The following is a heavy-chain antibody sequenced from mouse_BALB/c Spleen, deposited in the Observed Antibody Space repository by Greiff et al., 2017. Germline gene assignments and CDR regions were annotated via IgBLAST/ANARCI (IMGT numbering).Heavy chain of an antibody. Sequence: VQLQQSGPGLVQPSQSLSITCTVSGFSLTSYGVHWVRQTPGKGLEWLGVIWAGGSTNYNSALMSRLSISKDNSKSQVFLKMNSLQTDDTAMYYCARDHYYGSEGYAMDYWGQGTSVTVSS. CDR3: ARDHYYGSEGYAMDY. V-gene: IGHV2-9*02. J-gene: IGHJ4*01. D-gene: IGHD1-1*01. CDR2: IWAGGST. CDR1: GFSLTSYG.